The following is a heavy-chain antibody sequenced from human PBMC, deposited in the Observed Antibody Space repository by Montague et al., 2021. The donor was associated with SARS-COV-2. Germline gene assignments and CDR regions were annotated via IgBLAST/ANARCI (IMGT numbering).Heavy chain of an antibody. D-gene: IGHD3-10*01. CDR1: GFSLSTSGMC. Sequence: LVKPTQTLALTCTFSGFSLSTSGMCVSWIRQPPGKGLEWIGDIYYSGSTHYNPSLKSRATISVDTSKNQFSLKLSSVTAADTAVYYCAREVMGSVNYYQAIKYGLDVWGRGTTVTVSS. CDR2: IYYSGST. V-gene: IGHV4-31*03. CDR3: AREVMGSVNYYQAIKYGLDV. J-gene: IGHJ6*02.